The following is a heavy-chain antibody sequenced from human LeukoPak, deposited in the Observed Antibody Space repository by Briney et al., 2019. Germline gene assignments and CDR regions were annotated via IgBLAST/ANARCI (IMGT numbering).Heavy chain of an antibody. CDR2: INHSGST. V-gene: IGHV4-39*07. CDR1: GGSIRSSYYY. D-gene: IGHD5-18*01. Sequence: SETLSLTCTVSGGSIRSSYYYWGWIRQPPGKGLEWIGEINHSGSTNYNPSLKSRVTISVDTSKNQFSLKLSSVTAADTAVYYCARGGLYSYRGVYYWGQGTLVTVSS. CDR3: ARGGLYSYRGVYY. J-gene: IGHJ4*02.